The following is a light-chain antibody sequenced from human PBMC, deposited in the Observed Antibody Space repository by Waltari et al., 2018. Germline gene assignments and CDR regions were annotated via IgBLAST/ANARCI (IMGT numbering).Light chain of an antibody. V-gene: IGLV4-69*01. CDR2: LNSDGSH. Sequence: QLVLTQSPSASASLGASVKLTCTLSSGHSNYAIAWHTQLPEKGPRCLMKLNSDGSHNKGDGVPDRFSGSSSGAERYLTISSLQSEDEADYYCQTWGTGIVIFGGGTRLTVL. J-gene: IGLJ2*01. CDR1: SGHSNYA. CDR3: QTWGTGIVI.